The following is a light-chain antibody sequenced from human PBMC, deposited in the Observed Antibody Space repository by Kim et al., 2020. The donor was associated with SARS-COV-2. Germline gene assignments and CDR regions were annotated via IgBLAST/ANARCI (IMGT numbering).Light chain of an antibody. Sequence: VSRGERATLSCRASQSVSNDLVWYQQKPGQAPRLLIYGASTRATGIPARFSGSGSGTEFTLTISSLQSEDFAVYYCQQYNNWPITFGPGTKVDIK. CDR1: QSVSND. J-gene: IGKJ3*01. V-gene: IGKV3-15*01. CDR2: GAS. CDR3: QQYNNWPIT.